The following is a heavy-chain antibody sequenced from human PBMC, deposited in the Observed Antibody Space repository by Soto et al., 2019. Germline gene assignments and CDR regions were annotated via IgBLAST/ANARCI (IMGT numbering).Heavy chain of an antibody. J-gene: IGHJ5*01. CDR1: GYSFITYW. CDR2: IDPRDSYT. Sequence: EVQLVQSGAEVKKPGESLRISCKGSGYSFITYWISWVRQMPWKGLEWMGRIDPRDSYTKYSPSFQGHVTLSADKSLSTAYLQWSRLKASDTAMYYCAREHYDSVGYSDSWGQGTLVTVSS. V-gene: IGHV5-10-1*03. D-gene: IGHD3-22*01. CDR3: AREHYDSVGYSDS.